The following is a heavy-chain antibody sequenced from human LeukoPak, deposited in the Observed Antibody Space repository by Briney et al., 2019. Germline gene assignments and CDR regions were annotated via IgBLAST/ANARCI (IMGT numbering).Heavy chain of an antibody. CDR2: ISNDGSNT. V-gene: IGHV3-30-3*01. D-gene: IGHD3-22*01. Sequence: GGSLRLSCAASGFTFSRYPMHWVRQAPGKGLEWVAFISNDGSNTYYADSMKGRFTISRDNSKSTLYLQINNLRIEDTAIYFCARESYYDTNTQDFWGQGTLVTVSS. CDR1: GFTFSRYP. J-gene: IGHJ4*02. CDR3: ARESYYDTNTQDF.